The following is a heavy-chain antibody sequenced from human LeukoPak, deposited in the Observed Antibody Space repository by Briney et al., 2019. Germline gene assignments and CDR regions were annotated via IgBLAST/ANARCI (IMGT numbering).Heavy chain of an antibody. J-gene: IGHJ4*02. V-gene: IGHV3-9*02. CDR3: AKDIGGYSYGYENYFDY. D-gene: IGHD5-18*01. CDR1: GFTSDDYA. Sequence: GRSLRLSCAASGFTSDDYAMHWVRQAPGKGLEWVSGISWNSGSIGYADSVKGRFTISRDNAKNSLYLQMNSLRAEDTALYYCAKDIGGYSYGYENYFDYWGQGTLVTVSS. CDR2: ISWNSGSI.